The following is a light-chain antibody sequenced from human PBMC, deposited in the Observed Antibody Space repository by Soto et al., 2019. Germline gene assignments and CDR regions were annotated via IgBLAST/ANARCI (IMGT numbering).Light chain of an antibody. CDR2: GNT. V-gene: IGLV1-40*01. J-gene: IGLJ2*01. CDR3: QSYDSSLSAL. CDR1: SSNIGAGYD. Sequence: QSVLTQPPSVSGAPGQRVTISCTGSSSNIGAGYDVHWYQQLPGTAPKLLIYGNTNRPSGVPDRFSGSKSGTSASLAITGLQAEDEGDYSCQSYDSSLSALFGGGTKLTVL.